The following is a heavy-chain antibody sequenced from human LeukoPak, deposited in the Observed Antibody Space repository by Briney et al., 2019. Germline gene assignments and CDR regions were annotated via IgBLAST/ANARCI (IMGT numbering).Heavy chain of an antibody. D-gene: IGHD2-2*02. CDR2: IYHSGTT. CDR1: GESISSSNW. J-gene: IGHJ5*02. V-gene: IGHV4-4*02. CDR3: ARIRAGCSSNSCYIDP. Sequence: PSGTLSLTCAVSGESISSSNWWTWVRQSSGKGLEWIGEIYHSGTTNYNPSLKGRVTISVDKSKNQFSLKVNSMTAADTAVYYCARIRAGCSSNSCYIDPWGQGTLVTVSS.